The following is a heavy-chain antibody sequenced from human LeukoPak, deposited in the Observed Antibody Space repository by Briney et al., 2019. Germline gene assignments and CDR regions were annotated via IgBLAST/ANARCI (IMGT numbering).Heavy chain of an antibody. J-gene: IGHJ3*02. CDR1: GGSISSGDYY. V-gene: IGHV4-30-4*01. CDR2: IYYSGST. Sequence: PSQTLSLTCTVSGGSISSGDYYWSWIRQPPGKGLEWIGYIYYSGSTYYNPSLKSRVTISVDTSKNQFSLKLSSVTAADTAVYYCASSGWYWDAFDIWGQGTVVTVSS. D-gene: IGHD6-19*01. CDR3: ASSGWYWDAFDI.